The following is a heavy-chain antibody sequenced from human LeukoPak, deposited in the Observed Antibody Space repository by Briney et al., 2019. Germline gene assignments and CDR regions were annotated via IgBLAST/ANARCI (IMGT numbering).Heavy chain of an antibody. V-gene: IGHV4-30-2*01. CDR2: IYHSGST. Sequence: PSQTLSLTCTVSGGTISSDGYYWSWIPQPPGKGLEWIRYIYHSGSTYYNPYLKRLATISVDRSKNQFSLKLSSVTAEDTAVYYCARCITIFGVVIYRFGPWGQGTLVTVSS. J-gene: IGHJ5*02. D-gene: IGHD3-3*01. CDR1: GGTISSDGYY. CDR3: ARCITIFGVVIYRFGP.